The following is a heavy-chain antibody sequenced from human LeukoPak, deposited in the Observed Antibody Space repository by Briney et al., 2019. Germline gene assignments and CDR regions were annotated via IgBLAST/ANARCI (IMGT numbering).Heavy chain of an antibody. V-gene: IGHV4-4*07. CDR1: GGSTNTYC. Sequence: SETLSLTCTVSGGSTNTYCWSWIRQPAEKGLEWIGRIYPSGSTYYNPSLKSRITISIDKSKNQFSLRLTSVTAADTAVYYCARDRSGYSEYYFDYWGQGSLVTVSS. J-gene: IGHJ4*02. D-gene: IGHD5-12*01. CDR3: ARDRSGYSEYYFDY. CDR2: IYPSGST.